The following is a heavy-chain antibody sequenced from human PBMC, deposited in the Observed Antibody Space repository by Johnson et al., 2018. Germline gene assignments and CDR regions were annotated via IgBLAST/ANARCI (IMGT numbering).Heavy chain of an antibody. J-gene: IGHJ1*01. D-gene: IGHD2-15*01. CDR1: GFTFSTYA. V-gene: IGHV3-30*18. CDR2: ISYDESNK. CDR3: AKDDRPPVRPAAYFQH. Sequence: QVQLVESGGGVVQPGRSLRLSCAASGFTFSTYAMHWVRQAPGKGLEWVSVISYDESNKDYADSVKGRFTISRDNSKNTLYLEMNSLRVEDTAGYYCAKDDRPPVRPAAYFQHWGQGTLVTVSS.